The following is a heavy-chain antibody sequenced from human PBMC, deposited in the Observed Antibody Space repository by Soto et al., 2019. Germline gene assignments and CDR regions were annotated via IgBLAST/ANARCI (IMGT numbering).Heavy chain of an antibody. V-gene: IGHV1-18*01. CDR3: ARGSPNILTGYPDAFDI. Sequence: ASVKVSCKASGYTFTSYAMHWVRQAPGQRLEWMGWISAYNGNTNYAQKFQGRVTMTTDTSTSTAYMELRSLRSDDTAVYYCARGSPNILTGYPDAFDIWGQGTMVTVSS. CDR2: ISAYNGNT. J-gene: IGHJ3*02. D-gene: IGHD3-9*01. CDR1: GYTFTSYA.